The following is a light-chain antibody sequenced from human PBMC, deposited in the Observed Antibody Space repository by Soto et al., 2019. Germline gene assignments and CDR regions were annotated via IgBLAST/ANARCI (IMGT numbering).Light chain of an antibody. Sequence: EIMTTQSPATLSVSPGERATLSCRASQSISNRLAWYQQKPGQTPRLLIYGASTRATDIPTRFSGGGSGTEFTLTISSLQSDDLSVYYCQQYSDWPWTFGQGTKVELK. CDR3: QQYSDWPWT. CDR2: GAS. CDR1: QSISNR. J-gene: IGKJ1*01. V-gene: IGKV3-15*01.